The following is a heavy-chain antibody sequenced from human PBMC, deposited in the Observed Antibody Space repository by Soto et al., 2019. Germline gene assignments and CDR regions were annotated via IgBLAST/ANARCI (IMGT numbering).Heavy chain of an antibody. V-gene: IGHV1-2*02. D-gene: IGHD3-10*01. J-gene: IGHJ5*02. CDR3: ARSRSRTSQFYWFEP. CDR2: INPNSGGT. CDR1: GYTFTGYY. Sequence: GSALKVSCTASGYTFTGYYMHWVRQAPGQGLEWMGWINPNSGGTNYAQKFQGRVTMTRDTSISTAYMELSRLRSEDTAVYYCARSRSRTSQFYWFEPWGQGTLVTV.